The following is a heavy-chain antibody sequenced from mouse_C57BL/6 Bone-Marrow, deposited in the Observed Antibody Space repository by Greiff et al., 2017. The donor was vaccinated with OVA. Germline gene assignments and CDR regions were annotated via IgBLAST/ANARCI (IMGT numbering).Heavy chain of an antibody. CDR1: GYAFSSSW. CDR2: IYPGDGDT. CDR3: ARGYYYGSRGY. J-gene: IGHJ2*01. Sequence: VQLQQSGPELVKPGASVKISCKASGYAFSSSWMNWVKQRPGKGLEWIGRIYPGDGDTNYNGKFKGKATLTADKSSSTAYMQLSSLTSEDSAVYFCARGYYYGSRGYWGQGTTLTVSS. V-gene: IGHV1-82*01. D-gene: IGHD1-1*01.